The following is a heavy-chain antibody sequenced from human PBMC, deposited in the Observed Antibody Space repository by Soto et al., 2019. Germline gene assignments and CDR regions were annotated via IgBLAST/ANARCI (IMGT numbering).Heavy chain of an antibody. CDR1: GGTFSSYA. D-gene: IGHD3-3*01. J-gene: IGHJ6*02. CDR2: IIPIFGTA. Sequence: SVKVSCKASGGTFSSYAISWVRQAPGQGLEWMGGIIPIFGTANYAQKFQGRVTITADESTSTAYMELSSLRSEDTAVYYCGFWKGDSARGYYYYGMDVWGQGTTVTVSS. CDR3: GFWKGDSARGYYYYGMDV. V-gene: IGHV1-69*13.